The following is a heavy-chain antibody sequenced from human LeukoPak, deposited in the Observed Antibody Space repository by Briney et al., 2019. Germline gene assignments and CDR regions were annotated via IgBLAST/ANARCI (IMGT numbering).Heavy chain of an antibody. CDR3: ARSRSSWYDVSAFDI. D-gene: IGHD6-13*01. J-gene: IGHJ3*02. CDR1: GGSFSGYY. V-gene: IGHV4-34*01. Sequence: SETLSLTCAVYGGSFSGYYWSWIRQPPGKGLEWIGEINHSGSTNYNPSLKSRVTISVDTSKNQFSLKLSSVTAADTAVYYCARSRSSWYDVSAFDIWGQGTMVTVSS. CDR2: INHSGST.